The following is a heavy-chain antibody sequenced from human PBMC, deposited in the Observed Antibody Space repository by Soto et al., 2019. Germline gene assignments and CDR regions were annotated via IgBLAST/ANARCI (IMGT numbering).Heavy chain of an antibody. CDR3: ARGRRIQLWSKYYFDY. CDR1: GDSVSSNSAA. Sequence: QVQLQQSGPGLVKPSQTLSLTCAISGDSVSSNSAAWNWIRQSPSRGLEWLGRTYYRSKWYNDYAVSVKSRITTNPDTSKNQFSLQLNSVTPEDTAVYYCARGRRIQLWSKYYFDYWGQGTLVTVSS. J-gene: IGHJ4*02. D-gene: IGHD5-18*01. CDR2: TYYRSKWYN. V-gene: IGHV6-1*01.